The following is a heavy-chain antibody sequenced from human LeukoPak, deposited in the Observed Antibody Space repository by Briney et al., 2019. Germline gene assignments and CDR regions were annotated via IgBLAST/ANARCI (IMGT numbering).Heavy chain of an antibody. D-gene: IGHD3-22*01. CDR2: ITRENWI. CDR1: GFIVSEYY. Sequence: GGSLRLSCAASGFIVSEYYVTWVRQAPGKGLEWISCITRENWIYYSDSVKGRFTISRDHAKNSVYLEMNSLRADDTAVYYCARGLHLDSSGSLYYWGQGTLVTVSS. CDR3: ARGLHLDSSGSLYY. J-gene: IGHJ4*02. V-gene: IGHV3-69-1*01.